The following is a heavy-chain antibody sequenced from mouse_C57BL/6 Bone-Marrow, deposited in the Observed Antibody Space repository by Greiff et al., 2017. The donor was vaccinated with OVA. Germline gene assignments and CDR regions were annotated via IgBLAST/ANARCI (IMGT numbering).Heavy chain of an antibody. CDR3: ARADEVAPDNCAMDY. D-gene: IGHD6-1*01. J-gene: IGHJ4*01. CDR1: GYTFTSYD. Sequence: QVQLKESGPELVKPGASVKLSCKASGYTFTSYDINWVKQRPGQGLEWIGWIYPRDGSTKYNEKFKGKATLTVDTSSSTAYMELHSLTSEDSSVYFWARADEVAPDNCAMDYWGQGTSVTVSS. V-gene: IGHV1-85*01. CDR2: IYPRDGST.